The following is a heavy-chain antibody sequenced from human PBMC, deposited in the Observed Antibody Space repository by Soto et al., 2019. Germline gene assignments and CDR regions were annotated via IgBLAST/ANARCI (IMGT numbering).Heavy chain of an antibody. V-gene: IGHV4-31*03. Sequence: PSETLSLTCTVSGGSISSGGYYWSWIRQHPGKGLEWIGYIYYSGSTYYNPSLKSRVTISVDTSKNQFSLKLSSVTAADTAVYYCARAGLLRQDPGGYYYYYYYVDVWGKGTTVTVSS. CDR3: ARAGLLRQDPGGYYYYYYYVDV. CDR1: GGSISSGGYY. CDR2: IYYSGST. J-gene: IGHJ6*03. D-gene: IGHD2-21*01.